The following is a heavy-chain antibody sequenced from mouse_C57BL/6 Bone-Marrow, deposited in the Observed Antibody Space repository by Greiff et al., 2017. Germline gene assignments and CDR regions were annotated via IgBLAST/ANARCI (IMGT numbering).Heavy chain of an antibody. J-gene: IGHJ2*01. CDR1: GYTFTSYG. CDR2: IYPTSGNT. D-gene: IGHD1-1*01. CDR3: ARKGIYGSIYYFDY. V-gene: IGHV1-81*01. Sequence: VKLMESGAELARPGASVKLSCKASGYTFTSYGISWVKQRTGQGLEWIGEIYPTSGNTYYNEKFKGKATLTADKSSSTAYMELRSLTSEDSAVYFCARKGIYGSIYYFDYWGQGTTLTVSS.